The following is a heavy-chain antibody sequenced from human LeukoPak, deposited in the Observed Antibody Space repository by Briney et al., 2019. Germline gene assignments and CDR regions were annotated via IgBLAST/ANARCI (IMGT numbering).Heavy chain of an antibody. CDR2: LTDSGDAT. Sequence: GGSLRLSCAVSGFTFSHYAMSWVRQAPGAGVEWVASLTDSGDATYYADSVKGRLTISRDNSNSTLYLHISGLSDEETAVYYCARGYSHNSGGWLDPWGQGTLVTVSS. CDR3: ARGYSHNSGGWLDP. CDR1: GFTFSHYA. V-gene: IGHV3-23*01. J-gene: IGHJ5*02. D-gene: IGHD5-12*01.